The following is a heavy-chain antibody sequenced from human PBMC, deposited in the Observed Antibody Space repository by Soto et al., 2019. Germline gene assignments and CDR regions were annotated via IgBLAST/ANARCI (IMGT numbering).Heavy chain of an antibody. Sequence: QVQLVESGGGVVQPGRSLRLSCAASGFTFSSYGMHWVRQAPGKGLEWVAVISDDGSNKYYADSVKGRFTISRDNSKNTLYLQMNSLRAEETAVYYCAKERDIVVVVAPLDYWGQGTLVTVSS. CDR3: AKERDIVVVVAPLDY. V-gene: IGHV3-30*18. CDR1: GFTFSSYG. D-gene: IGHD2-15*01. J-gene: IGHJ4*02. CDR2: ISDDGSNK.